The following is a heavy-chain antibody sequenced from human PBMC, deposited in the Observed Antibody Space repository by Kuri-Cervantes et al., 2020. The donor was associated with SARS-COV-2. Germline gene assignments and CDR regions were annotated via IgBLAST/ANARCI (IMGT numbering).Heavy chain of an antibody. CDR2: MSGSGAST. CDR3: AKTSGYNYYFAY. CDR1: GFSFSTNV. Sequence: GESLKISFAASGFSFSTNVMAWVRQAPGKGLEWVSTMSGSGASTHYADSVKGRFTISRDNSKNMLYLQMYSLRAEDTAVYYCAKTSGYNYYFAYWGQGSLVTVSS. V-gene: IGHV3-23*01. D-gene: IGHD5-24*01. J-gene: IGHJ4*02.